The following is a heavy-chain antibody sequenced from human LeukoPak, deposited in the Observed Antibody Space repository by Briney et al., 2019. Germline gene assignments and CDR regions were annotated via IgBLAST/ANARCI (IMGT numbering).Heavy chain of an antibody. CDR3: AGPDYTQTYYYYMDV. J-gene: IGHJ6*03. Sequence: ASVKVSCKASGGTFRNYAISWVRQAPGQGLEWMGGIIPIFGTANYAQKFQGRVTITADESTSTAYMELSSLRSEDTAVYYCAGPDYTQTYYYYMDVWGKGTTVTVSS. CDR2: IIPIFGTA. CDR1: GGTFRNYA. V-gene: IGHV1-69*13. D-gene: IGHD4-11*01.